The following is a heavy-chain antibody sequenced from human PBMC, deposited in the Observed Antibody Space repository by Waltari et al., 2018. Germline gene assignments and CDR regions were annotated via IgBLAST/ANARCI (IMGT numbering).Heavy chain of an antibody. CDR2: IYNSGNT. CDR1: GGSISSNSYS. J-gene: IGHJ5*02. V-gene: IGHV4-39*01. D-gene: IGHD4-17*01. CDR3: ARRRLRKGDYESGGDWFDP. Sequence: HLQLQESGPGLVKPSETLSLTCTVSGGSISSNSYSLAWTRQPPGKGLEWIGSIYNSGNTYYNPSLKSRVTISVDTSRNQFSLKLSSVTAADTAVYHCARRRLRKGDYESGGDWFDPWGQGTLVTVSS.